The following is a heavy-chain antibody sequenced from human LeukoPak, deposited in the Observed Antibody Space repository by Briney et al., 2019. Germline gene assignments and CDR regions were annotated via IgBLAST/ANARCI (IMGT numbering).Heavy chain of an antibody. Sequence: GGSLRLSCAASGFTFSSYAMHWVRQAPGKGLEWVAVISYDGSNKYYADSVKGRFTISRDNSKNTLYLQMNSLRAEDTAVYYCARGRRGGYDVRWDAFDIWGQGTMVTVSS. V-gene: IGHV3-30-3*01. CDR3: ARGRRGGYDVRWDAFDI. CDR2: ISYDGSNK. D-gene: IGHD5-12*01. J-gene: IGHJ3*02. CDR1: GFTFSSYA.